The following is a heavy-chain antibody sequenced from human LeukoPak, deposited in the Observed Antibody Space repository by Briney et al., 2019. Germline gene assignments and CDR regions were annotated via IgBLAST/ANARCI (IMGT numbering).Heavy chain of an antibody. Sequence: GGSLRLSCAGFGFIFSNYGFYWVRQAPGKGLKWVAVISHDGSNTYYGDSVKGRFTISRDNSKNTLDLQMNSLRAEDTAVYYCARETVTSHDAFDIWGQGAMVTVSS. J-gene: IGHJ3*02. V-gene: IGHV3-30*03. CDR1: GFIFSNYG. CDR3: ARETVTSHDAFDI. D-gene: IGHD4-11*01. CDR2: ISHDGSNT.